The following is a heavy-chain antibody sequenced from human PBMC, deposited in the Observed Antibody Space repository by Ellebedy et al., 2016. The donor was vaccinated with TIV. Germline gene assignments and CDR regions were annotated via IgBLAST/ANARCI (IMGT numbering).Heavy chain of an antibody. CDR1: EFTFSTYS. Sequence: GESLKISCAASEFTFSTYSMAWVRQAPGKGLEWVSYMSSSTGDKYYADSVKGRFTISRVNAENSLYLQMNSLRDEDTAVYYCAREGRDGYNPYFDFWGQGILVTVSS. J-gene: IGHJ4*02. V-gene: IGHV3-48*02. CDR2: MSSSTGDK. CDR3: AREGRDGYNPYFDF. D-gene: IGHD5-24*01.